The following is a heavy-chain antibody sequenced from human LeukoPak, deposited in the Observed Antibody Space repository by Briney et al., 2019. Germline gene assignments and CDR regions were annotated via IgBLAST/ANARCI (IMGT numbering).Heavy chain of an antibody. Sequence: GGSLRLSCAASGFTFSSYAMHWVRQAPGKGLEWMAVISYDGSNKYYADSVKGRFTISRDNSKNTLYLQMNSLRAEDTAVYYCARVGTEYSSSQALGDYWGQGTLVTVSS. CDR1: GFTFSSYA. J-gene: IGHJ4*02. CDR2: ISYDGSNK. D-gene: IGHD6-6*01. CDR3: ARVGTEYSSSQALGDY. V-gene: IGHV3-30*04.